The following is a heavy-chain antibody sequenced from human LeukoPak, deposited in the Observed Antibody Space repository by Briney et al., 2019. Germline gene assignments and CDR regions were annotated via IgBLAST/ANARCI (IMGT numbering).Heavy chain of an antibody. Sequence: GGSLRLSCAASGFTCSAHYMSWIRQAPGKGLEGVSYISIDGNTIYYADSVKGRFTISRDNAKNSLYLQMNSLRAEDTAVYYCARGSGRYTDAFDIWGQGTMVTVSS. V-gene: IGHV3-11*04. J-gene: IGHJ3*02. CDR3: ARGSGRYTDAFDI. CDR2: ISIDGNTI. D-gene: IGHD2-2*02. CDR1: GFTCSAHY.